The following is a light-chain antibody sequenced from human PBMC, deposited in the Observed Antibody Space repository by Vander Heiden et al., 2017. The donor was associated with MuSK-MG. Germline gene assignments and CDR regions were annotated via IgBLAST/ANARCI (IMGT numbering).Light chain of an antibody. Sequence: IVMTQTPVSLPATPGQPASISCKSSESLLKSDGKTYLYWYLQKAGQPPQLLMYEVSKRCSGVPDRFSGSGSGTDFTLNISRVEADDVGVYYCRQSIQLPRTFGQGTKVEIK. CDR1: ESLLKSDGKTY. V-gene: IGKV2D-29*01. CDR2: EVS. CDR3: RQSIQLPRT. J-gene: IGKJ1*01.